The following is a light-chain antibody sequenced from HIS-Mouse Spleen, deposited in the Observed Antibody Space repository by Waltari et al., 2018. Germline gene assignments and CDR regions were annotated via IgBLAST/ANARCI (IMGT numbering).Light chain of an antibody. J-gene: IGLJ2*01. V-gene: IGLV2-11*01. CDR2: DVS. Sequence: QSALTQPRSVSGSPGQSVTISCTGTSSDVGGYNYVSWYQQHTGKAPKLMIYDVSNRPYGVPDRFSGSKSGSTASLTISGLQAEDEADYYCCSYAGSYTLVFGGGTKLTVL. CDR1: SSDVGGYNY. CDR3: CSYAGSYTLV.